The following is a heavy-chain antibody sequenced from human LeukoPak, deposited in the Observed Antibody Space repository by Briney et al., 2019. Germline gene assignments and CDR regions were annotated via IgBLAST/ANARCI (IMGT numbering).Heavy chain of an antibody. V-gene: IGHV3-7*01. D-gene: IGHD1-26*01. CDR3: VREGGEYLSGPFDS. CDR2: IKQDGNEK. Sequence: GGXLRLSCAVSGFTFSSYYMSWGRQAPGKGLEGVADIKQDGNEKYYVDSVKGRFTISRDNAKNSLLLQMNSLRAEDTAVYYCVREGGEYLSGPFDSWGQGALVTVSS. CDR1: GFTFSSYY. J-gene: IGHJ4*02.